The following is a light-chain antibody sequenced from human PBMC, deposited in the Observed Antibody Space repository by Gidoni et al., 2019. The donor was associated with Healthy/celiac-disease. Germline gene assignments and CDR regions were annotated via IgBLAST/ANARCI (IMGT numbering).Light chain of an antibody. CDR1: QSISSY. CDR3: QQSYSTPPWT. J-gene: IGKJ1*01. CDR2: AAS. Sequence: DIQMTQSPSSLSASVGDRVTITCRASQSISSYLNWYQQKPGKAPKLLIYAASSLQSGVPSRFSGSGSGTDFTLTISSLQPEDFATYYCQQSYSTPPWTFGHGTKVEFK. V-gene: IGKV1-39*01.